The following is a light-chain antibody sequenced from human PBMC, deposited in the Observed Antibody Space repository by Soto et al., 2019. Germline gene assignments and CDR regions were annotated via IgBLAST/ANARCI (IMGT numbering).Light chain of an antibody. V-gene: IGLV1-47*01. J-gene: IGLJ1*01. CDR1: RSNIGRNY. CDR3: SSYTDRKNLV. Sequence: QSVLTQPPSASGTPGQRVSISCSGSRSNIGRNYVYWYQQLPGTAPKLLIQRNNERPSGVPDRFSGSKSGTSVSLAISGLRSEDEATYYCSSYTDRKNLVFGTGTKLTVL. CDR2: RNN.